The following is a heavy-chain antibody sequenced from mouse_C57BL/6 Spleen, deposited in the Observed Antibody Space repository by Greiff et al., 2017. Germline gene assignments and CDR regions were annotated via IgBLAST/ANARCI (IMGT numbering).Heavy chain of an antibody. CDR3: ARHRDGYYLFAY. CDR2: ISSGGSYT. CDR1: GFTFSSYG. D-gene: IGHD2-3*01. Sequence: EVMLVESGGDLVKPGGSLKLSCAASGFTFSSYGMSWVRQTPDKRLEWVATISSGGSYTYYPDSVKGRFTISRDNAKNTLYLQMSSLKSEDTAMYYCARHRDGYYLFAYWGQGTLVTVSA. V-gene: IGHV5-6*02. J-gene: IGHJ3*01.